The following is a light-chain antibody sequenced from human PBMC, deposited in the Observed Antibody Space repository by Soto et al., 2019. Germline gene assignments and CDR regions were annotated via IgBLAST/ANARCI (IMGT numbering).Light chain of an antibody. CDR3: LHSRDSVST. J-gene: IGKJ3*01. CDR1: QSVSDK. CDR2: GAS. V-gene: IGKV3-20*01. Sequence: FLMTQSPDTLSVSPWERVKLYCRASQSVSDKLAWYQQKPGQGPRLLIYGASNRATGIPDRFSGSGSGTDFTLTISRLEPEDFALYYCLHSRDSVSTFGPGTKVDIK.